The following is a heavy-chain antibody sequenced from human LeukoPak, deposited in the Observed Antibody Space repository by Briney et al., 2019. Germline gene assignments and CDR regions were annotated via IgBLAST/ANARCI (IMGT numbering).Heavy chain of an antibody. Sequence: ASVKVSCKASGYTFTSYDINWVRQATGQGLEWMGWMNPNSGNTGYAQKFQGRVTMTRNTSISTAYMELSSLRAEDTAVYYCARTTVTTFPYYYYMDVWGKGTTVTVSS. D-gene: IGHD4-17*01. J-gene: IGHJ6*03. CDR2: MNPNSGNT. CDR1: GYTFTSYD. V-gene: IGHV1-8*01. CDR3: ARTTVTTFPYYYYMDV.